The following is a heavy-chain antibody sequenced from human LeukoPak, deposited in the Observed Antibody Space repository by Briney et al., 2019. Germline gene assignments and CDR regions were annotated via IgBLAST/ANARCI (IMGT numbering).Heavy chain of an antibody. CDR3: ARALNVRGVIYYYYYMDV. CDR1: GFTFSSYE. D-gene: IGHD3-10*01. V-gene: IGHV3-48*03. Sequence: GGSLRLSCAASGFTFSSYEMNWVRQAPGKGLEWVSYISSSGSTIYYADSVKGRFTISRDSAKNSLYLQMNSLRAEDTAVYYCARALNVRGVIYYYYYMDVWGKGTTVTISS. J-gene: IGHJ6*03. CDR2: ISSSGSTI.